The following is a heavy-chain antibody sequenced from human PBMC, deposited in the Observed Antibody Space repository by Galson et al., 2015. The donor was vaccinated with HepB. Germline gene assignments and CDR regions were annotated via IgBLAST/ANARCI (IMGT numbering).Heavy chain of an antibody. CDR1: GSTVSKYD. J-gene: IGHJ4*02. CDR3: ARHSGHISGWYTGRGGFDS. CDR2: ISYDGRNN. V-gene: IGHV3-30*03. Sequence: SLRLSCADSGSTVSKYDMHWVRQAPGKGLEWVAVISYDGRNNNHADSVKGRFTISRDNSKNTLYLQMNSLRPEDTAVYYCARHSGHISGWYTGRGGFDSWGQGTLVIVSS. D-gene: IGHD6-19*01.